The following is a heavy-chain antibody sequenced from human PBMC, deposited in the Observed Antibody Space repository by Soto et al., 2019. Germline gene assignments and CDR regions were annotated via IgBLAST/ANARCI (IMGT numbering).Heavy chain of an antibody. CDR3: ASLTWDQLVLWFDP. CDR1: GGSISSYY. D-gene: IGHD1-26*01. CDR2: IYYSGST. J-gene: IGHJ5*02. V-gene: IGHV4-59*08. Sequence: QVQLQESGPGLVKPSETLSLTCTVSGGSISSYYWSWIRQPPAKGLEGIGYIYYSGSTNYNPSLKSRVTISVDTSKNQLPLKLSSVSAAYTAVYYCASLTWDQLVLWFDPWGKGTLVTVSS.